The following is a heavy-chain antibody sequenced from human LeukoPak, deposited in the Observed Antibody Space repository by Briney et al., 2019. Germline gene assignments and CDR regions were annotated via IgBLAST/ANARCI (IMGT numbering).Heavy chain of an antibody. Sequence: PGGSLRLSCAASGFTFSSYAMSWVRQAPGKGLEWVSAISGSGGSTYYTDSVKGRFTISRDNSKNTLYLQMNSLRAEDTAVYYCAKAARPHPRPYYFDYWGQGTLVTVSS. D-gene: IGHD6-6*01. V-gene: IGHV3-23*01. CDR1: GFTFSSYA. J-gene: IGHJ4*02. CDR2: ISGSGGST. CDR3: AKAARPHPRPYYFDY.